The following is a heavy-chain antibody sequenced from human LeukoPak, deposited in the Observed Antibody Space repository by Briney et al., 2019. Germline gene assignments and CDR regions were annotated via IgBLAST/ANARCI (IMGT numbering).Heavy chain of an antibody. Sequence: ASVKVSCKASGYTFTGYDMHWVRQAPGQGLEWMGWINPNSGGTNYAQKFQGRVTMTRDTSISTAYMELSRLRSDDTAVYYCARDSDLGGPSPAGYWGQGTLVTVSS. V-gene: IGHV1-2*02. D-gene: IGHD3-16*01. CDR1: GYTFTGYD. CDR2: INPNSGGT. CDR3: ARDSDLGGPSPAGY. J-gene: IGHJ4*02.